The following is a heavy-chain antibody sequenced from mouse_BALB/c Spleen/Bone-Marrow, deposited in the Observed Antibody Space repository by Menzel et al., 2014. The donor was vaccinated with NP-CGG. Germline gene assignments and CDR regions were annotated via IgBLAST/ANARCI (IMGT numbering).Heavy chain of an antibody. CDR1: GFTFSSYA. CDR3: ASLYFYGSSYYTMDY. Sequence: EVKLVESGGGLVKPGGSLKLSCAASGFTFSSYAMSWVRQTPEKRLEWVASISSGGSTYYPDSVKGRFTISRDNARSILYLQMSSLRSEDTAKYYCASLYFYGSSYYTMDYWGQGTSVTVSS. CDR2: ISSGGST. J-gene: IGHJ4*01. D-gene: IGHD1-1*01. V-gene: IGHV5-6-5*01.